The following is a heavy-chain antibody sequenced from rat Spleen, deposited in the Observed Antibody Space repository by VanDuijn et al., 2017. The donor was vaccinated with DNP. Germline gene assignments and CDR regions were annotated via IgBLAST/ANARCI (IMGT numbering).Heavy chain of an antibody. CDR1: GFTFSDYA. D-gene: IGHD1-2*01. J-gene: IGHJ2*01. Sequence: EVQLVESGGGLVQPGNSLKLSCAASGFTFSDYAMAWVRQSPKKGLEWVATIIYDGTRTYYRASVKGRFTISRDYAKPTLYLQMDSLRSEDTATYYCTRPPWDYSSYIYGDYFDYWGQGVMVTVSS. CDR2: IIYDGTRT. V-gene: IGHV5S10*01. CDR3: TRPPWDYSSYIYGDYFDY.